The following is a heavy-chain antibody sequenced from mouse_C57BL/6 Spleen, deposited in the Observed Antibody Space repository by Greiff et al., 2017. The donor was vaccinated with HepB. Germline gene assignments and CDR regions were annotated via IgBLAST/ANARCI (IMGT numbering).Heavy chain of an antibody. V-gene: IGHV1-50*01. CDR2: IDPSDSYT. CDR3: ARDYYFDY. Sequence: VKQSCKASGYTFTSYWMQWVKQRPGQGLEWIGEIDPSDSYTNYNQKFKGKATLTVDTSSSTAYMQLSSLTSEDSAVYYCARDYYFDYWGQGTTLTVSS. CDR1: GYTFTSYW. J-gene: IGHJ2*01.